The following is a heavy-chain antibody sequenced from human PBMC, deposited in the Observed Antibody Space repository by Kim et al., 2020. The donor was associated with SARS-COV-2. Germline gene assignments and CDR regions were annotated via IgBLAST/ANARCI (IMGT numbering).Heavy chain of an antibody. V-gene: IGHV3-23*01. CDR1: GFTFSSYA. D-gene: IGHD6-13*01. J-gene: IGHJ6*02. CDR3: AKGLAHSSSWFVYYYGMDV. Sequence: GGSLRLSCAASGFTFSSYAMSWVRQAPGKGLEWVSAISGSGGSTYYADSVKGRFTISRDNSKNTLYLQMNSLRAEDTAVYYCAKGLAHSSSWFVYYYGMDVWGQGTTVTVSS. CDR2: ISGSGGST.